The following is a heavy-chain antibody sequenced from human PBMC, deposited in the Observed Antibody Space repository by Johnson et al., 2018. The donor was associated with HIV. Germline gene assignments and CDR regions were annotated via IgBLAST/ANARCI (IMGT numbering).Heavy chain of an antibody. CDR1: GFTFSGSA. V-gene: IGHV3-73*02. D-gene: IGHD4-17*01. Sequence: VQLVESGGGLVQPGGSLKLSCAASGFTFSGSAMHWVRQASGKGLEWVGRIRSKANSYATAYAASVKGRFTISRDDSKNTSYLQMNSLKAEDTAGYYCTRPTVTGDSFDIWGQGTMVTVSS. CDR3: TRPTVTGDSFDI. J-gene: IGHJ3*02. CDR2: IRSKANSYAT.